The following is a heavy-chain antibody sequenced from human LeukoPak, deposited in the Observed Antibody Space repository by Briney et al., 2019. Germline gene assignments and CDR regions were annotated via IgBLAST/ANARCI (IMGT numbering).Heavy chain of an antibody. Sequence: GGSLRLSCAASGFTFSSYSMNWVRQAPGKGLEWVSAISGSGGSTYYADSVKGRFTISRDNSKNTLYLQMNSLRAEDTAVYYCAKAGAVVVVAAKFFDYWGQGTLVTVSS. CDR1: GFTFSSYS. V-gene: IGHV3-23*01. CDR2: ISGSGGST. J-gene: IGHJ4*02. CDR3: AKAGAVVVVAAKFFDY. D-gene: IGHD2-15*01.